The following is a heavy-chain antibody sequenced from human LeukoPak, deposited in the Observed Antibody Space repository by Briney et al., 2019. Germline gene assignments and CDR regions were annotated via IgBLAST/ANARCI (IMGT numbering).Heavy chain of an antibody. V-gene: IGHV4-59*12. D-gene: IGHD2-15*01. Sequence: SETLSLTCTVSGGSISSYYWNWIRQPPGKGLEWIGYIYYSGSTNYNPSLKSRVTISVDKSKNQFSLKLSSVTAADTAVYYCARWAVAATNYYYGMDVWGQGTTVTVSS. CDR3: ARWAVAATNYYYGMDV. J-gene: IGHJ6*02. CDR1: GGSISSYY. CDR2: IYYSGST.